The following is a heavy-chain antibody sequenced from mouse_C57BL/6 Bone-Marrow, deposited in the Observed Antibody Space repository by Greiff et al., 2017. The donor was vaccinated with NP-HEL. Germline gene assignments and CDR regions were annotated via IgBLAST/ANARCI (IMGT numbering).Heavy chain of an antibody. CDR2: IWRGGST. J-gene: IGHJ4*01. Sequence: VKLMESGPGLVQPSQSLSITCTVSGFSLTSYGVHWVRQSPGKGLEWLGVIWRGGSTDYNAAFMSRLSITKDNSKSQVFFKMNSLQADDTAIYYCAKFEESLYAMDYWGQGTSVTVSS. CDR1: GFSLTSYG. V-gene: IGHV2-5*01. CDR3: AKFEESLYAMDY.